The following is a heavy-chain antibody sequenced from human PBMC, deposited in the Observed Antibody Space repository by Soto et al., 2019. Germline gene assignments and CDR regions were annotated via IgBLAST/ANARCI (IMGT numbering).Heavy chain of an antibody. CDR3: AREKEQPGQDAFDI. D-gene: IGHD6-13*01. Sequence: SETLSLTCAVYGGSFSGYYLSWIRQPPGKGLEWIGEINHSGSTNYNPSLKSRVTISVDTSKNQFSLKLSSVTAADTAVYYCAREKEQPGQDAFDIWGQGTMVTVSS. CDR2: INHSGST. CDR1: GGSFSGYY. J-gene: IGHJ3*02. V-gene: IGHV4-34*01.